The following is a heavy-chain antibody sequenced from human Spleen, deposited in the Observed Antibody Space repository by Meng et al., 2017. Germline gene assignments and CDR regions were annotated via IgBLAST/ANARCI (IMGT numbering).Heavy chain of an antibody. V-gene: IGHV4-31*03. Sequence: QVQLQRSGPGLVKPSQTLSPTCTVSGGSISSGGYYWSWIRQPPGKGLEWIGEINHSGGTNYNPSLKSRVTISVDMSKNQFSLKLSSVTAADTAVYYCARGLLLAALRNWGQGTLVTVSS. CDR3: ARGLLLAALRN. D-gene: IGHD6-6*01. CDR2: INHSGGT. J-gene: IGHJ4*02. CDR1: GGSISSGGYY.